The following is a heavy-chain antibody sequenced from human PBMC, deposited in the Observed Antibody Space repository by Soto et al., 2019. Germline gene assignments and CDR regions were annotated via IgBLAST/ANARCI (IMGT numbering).Heavy chain of an antibody. CDR3: ARTGIAVAAFDY. V-gene: IGHV4-34*01. J-gene: IGHJ4*02. Sequence: QVQLQQWGAGLLKPSETLSLTCAVYGGSFSGYYWSWIRQPPGKGLEWIGEINHSGSTNYNPSLKSRVTISVDTSNNQFSLKLSSVTAADTAVYYCARTGIAVAAFDYWGQGTLVTVSS. CDR1: GGSFSGYY. D-gene: IGHD6-19*01. CDR2: INHSGST.